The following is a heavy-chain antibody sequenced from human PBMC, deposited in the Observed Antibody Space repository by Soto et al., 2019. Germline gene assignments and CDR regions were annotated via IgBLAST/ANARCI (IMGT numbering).Heavy chain of an antibody. D-gene: IGHD3-22*01. J-gene: IGHJ4*02. V-gene: IGHV3-30-3*01. CDR2: ISYDGSNK. Sequence: GGSLRLSCAASGFTFSSYAMHWVRQAPGKGLEWVAVISYDGSNKYYADSVKGRFTISRDNSKNTLYLQMNSLRAEDTAVYYCAGRYDSSGFGFDYWGQGTLVTVSS. CDR3: AGRYDSSGFGFDY. CDR1: GFTFSSYA.